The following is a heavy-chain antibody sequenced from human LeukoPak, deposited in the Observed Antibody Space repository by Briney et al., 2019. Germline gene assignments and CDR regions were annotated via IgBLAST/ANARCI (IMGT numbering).Heavy chain of an antibody. CDR3: ATFGLVAALDL. V-gene: IGHV3-7*01. CDR2: INPAGSET. J-gene: IGHJ4*02. CDR1: GFPFNAYW. D-gene: IGHD5-12*01. Sequence: GGSLRLSCAASGFPFNAYWMAWVRQAPGTGLEWVANINPAGSETFHVDPVKGRFSISRDHAKNLVYLQMNSLRAEDTAVYYCATFGLVAALDLWGQGALVTVSS.